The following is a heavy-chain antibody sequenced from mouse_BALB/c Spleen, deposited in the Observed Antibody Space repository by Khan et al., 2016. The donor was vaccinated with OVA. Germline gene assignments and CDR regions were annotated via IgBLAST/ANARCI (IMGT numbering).Heavy chain of an antibody. CDR1: GYTFTNYG. J-gene: IGHJ2*01. D-gene: IGHD2-12*01. V-gene: IGHV9-3*02. Sequence: QIQLVQSGPELKKPGETVKISCKTSGYTFTNYGMNWVKQTSGKGLKWMGWIMTNTGEPTYAEEFKGRFAFSLETSASTAYLQINNLKNEDAATYFCARESLLLYFDHWGQGTTLTVSS. CDR3: ARESLLLYFDH. CDR2: IMTNTGEP.